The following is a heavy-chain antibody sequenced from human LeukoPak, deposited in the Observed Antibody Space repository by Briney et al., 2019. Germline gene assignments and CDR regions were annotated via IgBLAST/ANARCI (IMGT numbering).Heavy chain of an antibody. D-gene: IGHD3-16*01. CDR2: IYHSGST. V-gene: IGHV4-38-2*01. CDR3: ANPSHRGDL. J-gene: IGHJ4*02. CDR1: GYSISSGYY. Sequence: SETLSLTCAVSGYSISSGYYWGWIRQPPGKGLEWIGSIYHSGSTYYNPSLKSRVTISVDTSKNQFSLKLSSVTAADTAVYYCANPSHRGDLWGQGTLVTVSS.